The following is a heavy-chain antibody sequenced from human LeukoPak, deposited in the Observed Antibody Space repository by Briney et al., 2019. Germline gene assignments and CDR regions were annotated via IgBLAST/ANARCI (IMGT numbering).Heavy chain of an antibody. Sequence: GGSLRLSCAASGFTFSSYALNWVRQAPGKGLERVSAISDNGGSTYYADSVKGRFTISRDNSNNTLYLQMNSLRAEDTAVYYCAKGPGRLYSYGMDVWGQGTTVTVSS. CDR3: AKGPGRLYSYGMDV. D-gene: IGHD1-26*01. CDR2: ISDNGGST. CDR1: GFTFSSYA. V-gene: IGHV3-23*01. J-gene: IGHJ6*02.